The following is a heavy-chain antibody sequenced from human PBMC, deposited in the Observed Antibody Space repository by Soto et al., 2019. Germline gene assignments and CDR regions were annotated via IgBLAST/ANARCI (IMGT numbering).Heavy chain of an antibody. V-gene: IGHV5-10-1*01. CDR2: IGLSDSYT. CDR1: GYSLTSYW. D-gene: IGHD3-10*01. CDR3: ARSFFYGAGSYSLRLDV. J-gene: IGHJ6*02. Sequence: GESLKVSCKGSGYSLTSYWISWVRQMPGKGLEWMGRIGLSDSYTNYSPSFQGHVTISADKSISTAYLQWGSLKASDTAMYYCARSFFYGAGSYSLRLDVCGQGTTVIVSS.